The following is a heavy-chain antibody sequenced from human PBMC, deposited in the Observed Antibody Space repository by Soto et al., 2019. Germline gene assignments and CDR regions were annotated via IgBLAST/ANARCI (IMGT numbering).Heavy chain of an antibody. CDR1: GFTFIDYS. D-gene: IGHD2-21*01. V-gene: IGHV3-48*02. CDR2: ISGRGDAI. Sequence: EVQLVESGGGLVQPGGSLRLSCAASGFTFIDYSMNWIRQAPGKGLEWISFISGRGDAIYYADSLKGRFIGSRDNAKNSLYLQMHSLSDDDTAVYYCAGSGEGALFSYAMDVWGQGTTVTVSS. J-gene: IGHJ6*02. CDR3: AGSGEGALFSYAMDV.